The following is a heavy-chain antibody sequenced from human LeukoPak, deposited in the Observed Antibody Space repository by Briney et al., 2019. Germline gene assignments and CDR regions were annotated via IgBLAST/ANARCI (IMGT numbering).Heavy chain of an antibody. D-gene: IGHD3-22*01. CDR3: ARGGYYDSSGPFDY. J-gene: IGHJ4*02. CDR1: GGSISSYY. Sequence: SETLSLTCTVSGGSISSYYWSWIRQPPGKGLEWIGYIYYSGSTNYNPSLKSRVTISVDTSKNQFSLKLSSVTAADTAVYYCARGGYYDSSGPFDYWGQGTLVTVPS. V-gene: IGHV4-59*01. CDR2: IYYSGST.